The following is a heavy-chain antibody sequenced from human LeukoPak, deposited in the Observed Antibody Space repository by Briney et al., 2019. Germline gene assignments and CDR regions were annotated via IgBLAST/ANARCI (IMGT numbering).Heavy chain of an antibody. CDR1: GGSISSYY. D-gene: IGHD3-9*01. CDR3: AREYYDILTGYYLIDY. V-gene: IGHV4-59*08. CDR2: IYYSGST. J-gene: IGHJ4*02. Sequence: SETLSLTCTVFGGSISSYYWSWIRQPPGEGLEWIGYIYYSGSTNYNPSLKSRVTISVDTSKNQFSLKLSSVTAADTAVYYCAREYYDILTGYYLIDYWGQGTLVTVST.